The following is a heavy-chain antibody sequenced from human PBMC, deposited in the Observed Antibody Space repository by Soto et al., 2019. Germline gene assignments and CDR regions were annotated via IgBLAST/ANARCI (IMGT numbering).Heavy chain of an antibody. Sequence: GGSLRLSCAASGFTFSSYAMSWVRQAPGKGLEWVSAISGSGGSTYYADSVKGRFTISRDNSKNTLYLQMDSLRAEDTAVYYCAKKGEQQLPNHYYYMDVWGKGTTVTVSS. D-gene: IGHD6-13*01. J-gene: IGHJ6*03. CDR3: AKKGEQQLPNHYYYMDV. CDR2: ISGSGGST. V-gene: IGHV3-23*01. CDR1: GFTFSSYA.